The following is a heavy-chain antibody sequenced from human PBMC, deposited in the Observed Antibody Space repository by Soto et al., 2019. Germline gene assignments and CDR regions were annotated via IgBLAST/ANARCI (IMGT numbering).Heavy chain of an antibody. CDR1: GGSISSGGYS. V-gene: IGHV4-30-2*01. Sequence: LSLTCAVFGGSISSGGYSWSWIRQPPGKGLEWIGYIYHSGSTYYNPSLKSRVTISVDRSKNQFSLKLSSVTAADTAVYYCAAGGGLPRYYWGQGTLVTVSS. CDR2: IYHSGST. D-gene: IGHD5-12*01. CDR3: AAGGGLPRYY. J-gene: IGHJ4*02.